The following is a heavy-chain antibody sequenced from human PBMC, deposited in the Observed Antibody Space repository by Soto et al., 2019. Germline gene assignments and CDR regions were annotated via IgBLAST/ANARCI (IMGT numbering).Heavy chain of an antibody. J-gene: IGHJ4*02. CDR3: ARMNGSGSYFSYYFDY. CDR1: GGSISSGGYY. CDR2: IYYSGST. V-gene: IGHV4-31*03. Sequence: PSETLSLTCTVSGGSISSGGYYWSWIRQHPGKGLEWIGYIYYSGSTYYNPSLKSRVTISVDTSKNQFSLELSSVTAADTAVYYCARMNGSGSYFSYYFDYWGQGTLVTVSS. D-gene: IGHD3-10*01.